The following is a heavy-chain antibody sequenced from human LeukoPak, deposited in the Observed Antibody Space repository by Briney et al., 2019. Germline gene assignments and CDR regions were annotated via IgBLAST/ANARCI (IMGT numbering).Heavy chain of an antibody. V-gene: IGHV1-69*05. J-gene: IGHJ4*02. CDR2: IIPIFGTA. D-gene: IGHD3-3*01. Sequence: SVKVSCKASGGTFSSYAISWVRQAPGQGLDWMGGIIPIFGTANYAQKFQGRVTITTDESTSTAYMELSRLRSEDTAVYYCAGGFFGVLSCWGQGTLVTVSS. CDR3: AGGFFGVLSC. CDR1: GGTFSSYA.